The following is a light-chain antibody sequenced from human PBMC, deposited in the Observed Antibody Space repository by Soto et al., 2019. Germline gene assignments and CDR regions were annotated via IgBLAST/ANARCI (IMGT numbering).Light chain of an antibody. J-gene: IGLJ2*01. Sequence: QSALTQPASVSGSPGQSITISCTGTSSDVGSYNLVSWYQQHPGKAPKLMIYEGSKRPSGVSNRFSGSKSGNTASLTISGLQAEDEADYYCCSYGGSSNVEIGGGTKLTVL. CDR1: SSDVGSYNL. V-gene: IGLV2-23*01. CDR3: CSYGGSSNVE. CDR2: EGS.